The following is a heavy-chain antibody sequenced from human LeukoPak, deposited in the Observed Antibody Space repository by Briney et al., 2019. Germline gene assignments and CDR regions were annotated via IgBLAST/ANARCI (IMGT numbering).Heavy chain of an antibody. CDR1: GFPFSGYW. J-gene: IGHJ5*02. CDR2: IDDDGAGT. D-gene: IGHD5-12*01. CDR3: ARSASGYDA. V-gene: IGHV3-74*01. Sequence: GGSLRLSCAASGFPFSGYWMHWVRQAPGKGLVWVSRIDDDGAGTTYADSVKGRFTISRDNAKNTLYLQMNSLRVEVTAVYYCARSASGYDAWGQGTLVTVSS.